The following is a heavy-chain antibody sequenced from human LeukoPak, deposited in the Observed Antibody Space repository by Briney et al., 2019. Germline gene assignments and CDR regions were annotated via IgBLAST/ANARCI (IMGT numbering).Heavy chain of an antibody. CDR2: IIPILGIA. J-gene: IGHJ4*02. Sequence: SVKVSCKASGGTFSSYAISWVRQAPGQGLEWMGRIIPILGIANYAQKFQGRVTITADKSTSTAYMEQSSLRSEDTAVYYCARGYYYDSSGYLDYWGQGTLVTVSS. D-gene: IGHD3-22*01. CDR3: ARGYYYDSSGYLDY. V-gene: IGHV1-69*04. CDR1: GGTFSSYA.